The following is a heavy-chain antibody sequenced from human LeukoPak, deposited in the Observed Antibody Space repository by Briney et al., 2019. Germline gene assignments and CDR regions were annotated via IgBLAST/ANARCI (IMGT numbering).Heavy chain of an antibody. CDR2: ISSSSSYI. Sequence: PGGSLRLSCAASGFTFSSYSMNWVRQAPGKGLEWVSSISSSSSYIYHADSVKGRFTISRDNAKNSLYLQMNSLRAEDTAVYYCASFPDWIADFDLWGRGTLVTVSS. J-gene: IGHJ2*01. D-gene: IGHD2-21*01. CDR3: ASFPDWIADFDL. CDR1: GFTFSSYS. V-gene: IGHV3-21*01.